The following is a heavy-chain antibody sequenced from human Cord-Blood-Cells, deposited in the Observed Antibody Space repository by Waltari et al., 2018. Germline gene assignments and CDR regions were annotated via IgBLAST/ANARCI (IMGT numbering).Heavy chain of an antibody. V-gene: IGHV3-30-3*01. CDR1: GFNFSSYS. D-gene: IGHD3-16*01. J-gene: IGHJ4*02. Sequence: QVQLVESGGGVGQPGRSLRPYCAPSGFNFSSYSMHWVRQAPGKGLEWVAVISYDGSNKYYADSVKGRFTISRDNSKNTLYLQMNSLRAEDTAVYYCARDLRRGFDYWGQGTLVTVSS. CDR2: ISYDGSNK. CDR3: ARDLRRGFDY.